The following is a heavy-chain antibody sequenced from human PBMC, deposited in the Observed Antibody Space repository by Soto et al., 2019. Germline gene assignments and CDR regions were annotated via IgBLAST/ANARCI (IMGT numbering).Heavy chain of an antibody. J-gene: IGHJ4*02. Sequence: SETLSLTCTVSGGSISSSSYYWGWIRQPPGKGLEWIGSIYYSGSTYYNPSLKSRVTISVDTSKNQFSLKLSSVTAADTAVYYCARGISVTATTPYFDYWGQGAQVT. V-gene: IGHV4-39*01. D-gene: IGHD2-21*02. CDR2: IYYSGST. CDR1: GGSISSSSYY. CDR3: ARGISVTATTPYFDY.